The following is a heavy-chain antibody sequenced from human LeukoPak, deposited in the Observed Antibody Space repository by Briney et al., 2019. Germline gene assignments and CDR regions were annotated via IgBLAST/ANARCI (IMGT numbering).Heavy chain of an antibody. CDR1: GGSFSGYY. Sequence: PSETLSLTCAVYGGSFSGYYWSWIRQPPGKGLEWIGEINHSGSTNYNPSLKSRVTISVDTSKNQFSLKLSSVTAADTAVYYCAREFSYCSSTSCPPRWFDPWGQGTLVTVSS. CDR3: AREFSYCSSTSCPPRWFDP. D-gene: IGHD2-2*01. CDR2: INHSGST. V-gene: IGHV4-34*01. J-gene: IGHJ5*02.